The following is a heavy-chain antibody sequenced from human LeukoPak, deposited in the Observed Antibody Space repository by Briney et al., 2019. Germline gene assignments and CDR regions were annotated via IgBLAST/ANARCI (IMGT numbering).Heavy chain of an antibody. CDR3: ATVGFGPPRRDSSGYHTPYYFDY. CDR2: INPSGGST. J-gene: IGHJ4*02. V-gene: IGHV1-46*01. CDR1: GYTFTSYY. Sequence: GASVKVSCKASGYTFTSYYMHWVRQAPGQGLEWMGIINPSGGSTIYAQKFQGRVTMTEDTSTDTAYMELSSLRSEDTAVYYCATVGFGPPRRDSSGYHTPYYFDYWGQGTLVTVSP. D-gene: IGHD3-22*01.